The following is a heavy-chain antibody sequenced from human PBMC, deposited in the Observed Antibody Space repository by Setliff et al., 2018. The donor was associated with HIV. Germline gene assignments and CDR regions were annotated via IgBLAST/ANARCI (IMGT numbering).Heavy chain of an antibody. CDR3: ATDLSSGYFYFTLHF. CDR1: GYTLTELS. V-gene: IGHV1-24*01. D-gene: IGHD3-22*01. J-gene: IGHJ1*01. CDR2: FDPEDGEI. Sequence: ASVKVSCKVSGYTLTELSIHWVRQAPGKGLEWMGGFDPEDGEIIYAQKFQGTFTMTEDTSTDTVYMALSSLKSEDTAVYYCATDLSSGYFYFTLHFWGQGTLVTVSS.